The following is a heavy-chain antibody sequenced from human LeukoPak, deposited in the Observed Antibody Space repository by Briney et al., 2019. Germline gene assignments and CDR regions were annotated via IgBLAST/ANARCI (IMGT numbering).Heavy chain of an antibody. D-gene: IGHD4-11*01. CDR1: GFTFSSYA. CDR3: AKRVWGTLTTYGMDV. Sequence: PGGSLRLSCAASGFTFSSYAMSWIRQAPGKGLEWVSYISSSGSTIYYADSVKGRFTVSRDNSKNTLHLQMNSLRAEDTAIYYCAKRVWGTLTTYGMDVWGQGTTVIVSS. V-gene: IGHV3-23*01. CDR2: ISSSGSTI. J-gene: IGHJ6*02.